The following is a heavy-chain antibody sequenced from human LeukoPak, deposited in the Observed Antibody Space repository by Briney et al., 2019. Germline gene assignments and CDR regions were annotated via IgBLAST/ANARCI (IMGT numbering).Heavy chain of an antibody. J-gene: IGHJ4*02. CDR1: GYTFTGYY. Sequence: ASVKVSCKASGYTFTGYYMHWVRQAPGQGLEWMGWINPNSGGTNYAQKFQGRVTMTRDTSISTAYMELSRLRSDDTAVYYCARDVDVDTAMVFVYWGQGTLVTVSS. D-gene: IGHD5-18*01. CDR3: ARDVDVDTAMVFVY. V-gene: IGHV1-2*02. CDR2: INPNSGGT.